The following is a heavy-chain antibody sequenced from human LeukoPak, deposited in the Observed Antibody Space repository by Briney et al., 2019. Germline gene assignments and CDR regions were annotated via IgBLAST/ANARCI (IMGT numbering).Heavy chain of an antibody. J-gene: IGHJ1*01. D-gene: IGHD6-13*01. CDR2: IRYDGSNK. V-gene: IGHV3-30*02. CDR3: ARSHIAAAPANFQH. Sequence: GGSLRLSCAASGFTFSSYGMHWVRQAPGKGLEWVAFIRYDGSNKYYADSVKGRFTISRDNAKNSLYLQMNSLRAEDTAVYYCARSHIAAAPANFQHWGQGTLVTVSS. CDR1: GFTFSSYG.